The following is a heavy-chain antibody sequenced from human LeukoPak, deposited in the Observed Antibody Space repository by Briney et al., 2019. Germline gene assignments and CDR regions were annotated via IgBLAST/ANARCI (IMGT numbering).Heavy chain of an antibody. Sequence: EASAEVSCKASGYTFTRYYMHWVRQAPGQGLEWMGIINPRGGSTSYAQKFQGRVTMTRDTSTSTVYMELSSLRSEDTAIYYCARVGCGGDCYADAFDIWGQGAMVTVSS. CDR2: INPRGGST. V-gene: IGHV1-46*01. J-gene: IGHJ3*02. CDR3: ARVGCGGDCYADAFDI. D-gene: IGHD2-21*02. CDR1: GYTFTRYY.